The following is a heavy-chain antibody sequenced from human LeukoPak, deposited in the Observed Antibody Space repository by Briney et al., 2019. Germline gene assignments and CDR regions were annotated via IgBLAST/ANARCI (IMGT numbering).Heavy chain of an antibody. CDR2: INPDGITT. CDR1: GFTFSTYW. Sequence: PGGSLRLSCAASGFTFSTYWMHWVRQAPGEGLEWVSRINPDGITTTCADSVKGRFTISRDNAKNTLFLQMNSLRAEDTAVYYCARDYYYGMDVWGQGTTITVSS. V-gene: IGHV3-74*01. J-gene: IGHJ6*02. CDR3: ARDYYYGMDV.